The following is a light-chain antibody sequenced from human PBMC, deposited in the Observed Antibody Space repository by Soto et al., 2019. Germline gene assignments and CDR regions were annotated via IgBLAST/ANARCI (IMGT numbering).Light chain of an antibody. CDR3: REETGSRTKV. Sequence: QSALTQPASVSGSPGQSITIYCTGTSSDVGGYNYVSWYQQHPGKAPKLMIYEVSNRPSGVCKRFSGFKSGNTASLTISGLTAEGQADYYCREETGSRTKVFGTRTEPTVL. V-gene: IGLV2-14*01. CDR1: SSDVGGYNY. J-gene: IGLJ1*01. CDR2: EVS.